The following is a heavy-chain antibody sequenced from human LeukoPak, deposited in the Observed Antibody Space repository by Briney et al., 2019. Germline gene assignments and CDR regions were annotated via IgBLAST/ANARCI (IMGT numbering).Heavy chain of an antibody. CDR1: GGSISSSNYY. V-gene: IGHV4-39*01. CDR2: IYYDGST. D-gene: IGHD6-13*01. J-gene: IGHJ4*02. Sequence: PSETLSLTCPVSGGSISSSNYYWGWIRQPPGKGLEWLGSIYYDGSTYYNPSLRSRVSISVDTSKNQFSLKLNSVTAADTAVYYCRSSGTSWYADYWGQGTRVIVSS. CDR3: RSSGTSWYADY.